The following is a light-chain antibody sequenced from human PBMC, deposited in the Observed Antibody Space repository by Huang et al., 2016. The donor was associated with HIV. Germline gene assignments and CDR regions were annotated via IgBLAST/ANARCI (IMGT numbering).Light chain of an antibody. CDR2: STS. V-gene: IGKV1-NL1*01. CDR1: QGISNS. Sequence: DIQMTQSPPSLSAFVGDTVTITCRSSQGISNSVAWYQKKPGKAPKLLLYSTSRLESGVPSRFRGGCSGTYYTLTINILPPDDFASYYCQQDYTSPTFGQGSKVEIK. CDR3: QQDYTSPT. J-gene: IGKJ1*01.